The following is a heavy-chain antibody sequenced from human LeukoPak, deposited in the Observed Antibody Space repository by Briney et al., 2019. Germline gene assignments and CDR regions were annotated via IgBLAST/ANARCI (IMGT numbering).Heavy chain of an antibody. Sequence: PSETLYVTCSVSDASIETHYWNWIRQPAGKGLEWIGCMYTSGRTNYNPSLKSRVTMSLDTSKNQFSLKLSSVTAADTAVYYCARGSLWVEHYGMDVWGQGTTVSVSS. J-gene: IGHJ6*02. D-gene: IGHD1-26*01. CDR2: MYTSGRT. V-gene: IGHV4-4*07. CDR3: ARGSLWVEHYGMDV. CDR1: DASIETHY.